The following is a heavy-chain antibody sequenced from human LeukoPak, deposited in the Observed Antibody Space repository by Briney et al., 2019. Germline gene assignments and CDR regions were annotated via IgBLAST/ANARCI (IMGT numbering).Heavy chain of an antibody. CDR3: ANKVYCSTTSCYHAGY. CDR2: IYHDGST. CDR1: GDSITITNYY. Sequence: SETLSLTCTVSGDSITITNYYWGWIRQPPGKGLEWVGNIYHDGSTYYNPSLKSRVSISVDTSKNQFSLKLSSVTAADTAVYYCANKVYCSTTSCYHAGYWGQGILVTVSS. D-gene: IGHD2-2*01. V-gene: IGHV4-39*07. J-gene: IGHJ4*02.